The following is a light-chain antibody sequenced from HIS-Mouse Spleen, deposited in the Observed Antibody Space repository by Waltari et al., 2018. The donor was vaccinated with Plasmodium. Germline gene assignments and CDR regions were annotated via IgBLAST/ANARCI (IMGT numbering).Light chain of an antibody. V-gene: IGKV1-8*01. CDR3: QQYYSYPLT. CDR2: AAS. J-gene: IGKJ4*01. Sequence: AIWMTQSPSSFPASTGDRVTITCRASQGISSYLAWYQQKPGKAPKLLIYAASTLQSGVPSRFSGSGSGTDFTLTISCLQSEDFATYYCQQYYSYPLTFGGGTKVEIK. CDR1: QGISSY.